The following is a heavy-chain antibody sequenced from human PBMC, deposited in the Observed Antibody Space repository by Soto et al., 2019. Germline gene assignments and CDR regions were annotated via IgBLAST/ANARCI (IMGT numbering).Heavy chain of an antibody. CDR3: ARGYCSTTSCYSYYMDV. J-gene: IGHJ6*03. CDR1: SGSISSSNW. V-gene: IGHV4-4*02. CDR2: IYHSGST. Sequence: PSDTLSLTCEGSSGSISSSNWWRWVRQPPGKGLEWIGEIYHSGSTNYNPSLKSRVTISVDKSKNQFSLKLSSVTAADTAVYYCARGYCSTTSCYSYYMDVWGKGTTVTVSS. D-gene: IGHD2-2*01.